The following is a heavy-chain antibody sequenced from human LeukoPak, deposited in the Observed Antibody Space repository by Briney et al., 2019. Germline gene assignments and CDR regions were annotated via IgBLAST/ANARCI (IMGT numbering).Heavy chain of an antibody. J-gene: IGHJ3*02. CDR2: INWNGGST. CDR3: ARDYYDSSGYWVFDI. Sequence: GGSLRLSCAASGFTFYDYGMSWVRQAPGKGLEWVSGINWNGGSTSYADSVKGRFTISRDNAKNSLYLQMNSLRAEDTALYYCARDYYDSSGYWVFDIWGQGTMVTVSS. D-gene: IGHD3-22*01. CDR1: GFTFYDYG. V-gene: IGHV3-20*04.